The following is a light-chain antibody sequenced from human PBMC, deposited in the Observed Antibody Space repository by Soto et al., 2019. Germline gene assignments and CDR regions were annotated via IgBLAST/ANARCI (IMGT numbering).Light chain of an antibody. CDR2: DAS. Sequence: DIQMTHSPSTLSASVVDTVTITCRSSRGIDRWLAWYQQKPGKAPRLLISDASTLESGVPSRFSGSGSGTEFTLTITGLQPDDFATYHCQHCDTYWPFGQGTKVDIK. CDR3: QHCDTYWP. J-gene: IGKJ1*01. CDR1: RGIDRW. V-gene: IGKV1-5*01.